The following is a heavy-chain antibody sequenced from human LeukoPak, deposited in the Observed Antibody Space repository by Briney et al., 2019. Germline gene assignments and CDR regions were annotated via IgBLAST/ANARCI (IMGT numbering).Heavy chain of an antibody. Sequence: SETLSFTCTVSGGSISSSSYYWGWIRQPPGKGLEWIGSIYYSGSTYYNPSLKSRVTISVDTSKNQFSLKLSSVTAADTAVYYCARHVGEWELLAAVYFDYWGQGTLVTVSS. J-gene: IGHJ4*02. CDR3: ARHVGEWELLAAVYFDY. CDR2: IYYSGST. CDR1: GGSISSSSYY. V-gene: IGHV4-39*01. D-gene: IGHD1-26*01.